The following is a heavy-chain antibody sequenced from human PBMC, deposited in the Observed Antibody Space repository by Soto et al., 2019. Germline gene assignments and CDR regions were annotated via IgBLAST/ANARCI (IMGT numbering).Heavy chain of an antibody. CDR1: GYTFTSYD. V-gene: IGHV1-8*01. CDR2: MNPNSGNT. D-gene: IGHD3-3*01. Sequence: ASVKVSCKASGYTFTSYDINWVRQATGQGLEWMGWMNPNSGNTGYAQKFQGRVTMTRNTSISTAYMELSSLRSEDTAVYYCARGVKYYDFWSGYYSPPEYYFDYWGQGTLVTV. CDR3: ARGVKYYDFWSGYYSPPEYYFDY. J-gene: IGHJ4*02.